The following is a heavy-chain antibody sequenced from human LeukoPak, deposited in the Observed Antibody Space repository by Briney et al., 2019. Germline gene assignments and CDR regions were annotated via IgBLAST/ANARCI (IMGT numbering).Heavy chain of an antibody. CDR1: GFTFSSYR. Sequence: GGSLRLSCAASGFTFSSYRMSWVRQAPGKGLEWVANIKKDGSEKFYVDSVKGRFTISRDNAKNSLYLQMSSLRAEDTAVYYCVREAYDDFWSGSWRYYYYMDVWGKGTTVTISS. V-gene: IGHV3-7*01. J-gene: IGHJ6*03. D-gene: IGHD3-3*01. CDR2: IKKDGSEK. CDR3: VREAYDDFWSGSWRYYYYMDV.